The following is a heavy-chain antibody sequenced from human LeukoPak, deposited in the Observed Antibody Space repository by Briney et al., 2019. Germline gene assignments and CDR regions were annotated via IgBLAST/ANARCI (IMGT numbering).Heavy chain of an antibody. D-gene: IGHD2-2*01. CDR2: IYYSGST. CDR1: GGSISSGDYY. CDR3: ASSSTSSKIYYYYYYMDV. Sequence: PSETLSLTCTVSGGSISSGDYYWSWIRQPPGKGLEWIGYIYYSGSTYYNPSLKSRVTISVDTSKNQFSLKLSSVTAADTAVYYCASSSTSSKIYYYYYYMDVWGKGTTVTVSS. J-gene: IGHJ6*03. V-gene: IGHV4-30-4*08.